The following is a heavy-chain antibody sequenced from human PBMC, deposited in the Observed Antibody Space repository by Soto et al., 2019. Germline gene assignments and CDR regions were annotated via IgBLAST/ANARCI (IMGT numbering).Heavy chain of an antibody. V-gene: IGHV4-59*12. J-gene: IGHJ2*01. Sequence: PSETLSLTCTVSGGSISSYYWSWIRQPPGKGLEWIGYIYYSGSTNYNPSLKSRVTISVDTSKNQFSLKLSSVTAADTAVYYCARSPDSSCYFPRPYCSGMDLWGPGT. CDR2: IYYSGST. D-gene: IGHD3-22*01. CDR3: ARSPDSSCYFPRPYCSGMDL. CDR1: GGSISSYY.